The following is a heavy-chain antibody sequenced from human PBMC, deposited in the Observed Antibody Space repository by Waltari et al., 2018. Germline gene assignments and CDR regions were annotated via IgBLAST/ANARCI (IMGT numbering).Heavy chain of an antibody. J-gene: IGHJ4*02. CDR3: AREEGSYGH. D-gene: IGHD3-16*01. CDR2: IHSSGIS. V-gene: IGHV4-61*02. Sequence: QVQLQESGTVLVKPSQTLSLTCTVSGDSISSGTYFWSWIRQPAGKGLEWIGRIHSSGISNYNPSLSRGVTMSVDTSKNQFSLSLTSVTAADTAIYYCAREEGSYGHWGLGTLVTVSS. CDR1: GDSISSGTYF.